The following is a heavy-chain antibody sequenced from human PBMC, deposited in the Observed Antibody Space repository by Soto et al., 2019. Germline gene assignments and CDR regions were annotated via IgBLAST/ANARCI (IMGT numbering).Heavy chain of an antibody. D-gene: IGHD3-16*01. CDR1: GFTFSRYW. Sequence: EVQPVESGGGLVLPGGSLRLSCAASGFTFSRYWMHWVRQAPGKGLVLVSRISCYGSETHYADSVKGRFTISRDNAKNTLYLQMKSLRADDTAVYYCASNYAYAEGYYWYGIDVWGQGTTVTVSS. J-gene: IGHJ6*02. V-gene: IGHV3-74*01. CDR2: ISCYGSET. CDR3: ASNYAYAEGYYWYGIDV.